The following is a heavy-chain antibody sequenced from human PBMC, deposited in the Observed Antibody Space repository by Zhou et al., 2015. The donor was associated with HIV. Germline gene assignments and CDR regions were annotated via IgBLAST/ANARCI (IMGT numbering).Heavy chain of an antibody. V-gene: IGHV3-74*03. CDR3: VRDRVHCSGSECYSWYGMDV. CDR2: INNEGNGK. D-gene: IGHD2-15*01. CDR1: GIHFEELL. Sequence: EVQLVDSGGRLGSAGGVPSRLSCRGSGIHFEELLDALGPAKLQARGVVWVARINNEGNGKTYADSVKGRFTISRDNANNTVDLQMYSLRPEDTAVYYCVRDRVHCSGSECYSWYGMDVWGQGAAVTVS. J-gene: IGHJ6*02.